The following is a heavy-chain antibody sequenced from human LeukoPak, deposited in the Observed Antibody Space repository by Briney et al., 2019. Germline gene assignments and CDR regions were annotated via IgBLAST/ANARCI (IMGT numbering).Heavy chain of an antibody. CDR3: ATGDWNDSNFDY. D-gene: IGHD1-1*01. V-gene: IGHV1-24*01. CDR1: GCTLTELS. J-gene: IGHJ4*02. CDR2: FDPEDGET. Sequence: GASVKVSCKVSGCTLTELSMHWVRQAPGKGLEWMEGFDPEDGETIYAQKFQGRVTMTEDTSTDTAYMELSSLISEDTAVYYCATGDWNDSNFDYWGQGTLVTVSS.